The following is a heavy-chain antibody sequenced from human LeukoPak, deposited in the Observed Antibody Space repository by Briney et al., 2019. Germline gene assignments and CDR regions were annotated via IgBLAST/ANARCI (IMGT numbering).Heavy chain of an antibody. CDR1: AGSIRSFY. CDR3: ARQVSNWFDP. CDR2: IYYSGST. J-gene: IGHJ5*02. Sequence: SETLSLTCTVSAGSIRSFYWRWMRQPPGKGLEWIGYIYYSGSTNNNPSLKSRVTISVDTSKNQFSLKLSSVTAADTAAYYCARQVSNWFDPWGQGTLVTVSS. V-gene: IGHV4-59*08.